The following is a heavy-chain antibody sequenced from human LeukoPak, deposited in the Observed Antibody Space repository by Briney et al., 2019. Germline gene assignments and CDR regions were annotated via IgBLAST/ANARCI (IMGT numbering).Heavy chain of an antibody. CDR3: ARGPRPEPQWLVLAY. CDR1: GFTFSSYG. CDR2: IWYDGSNK. D-gene: IGHD6-19*01. V-gene: IGHV3-33*01. Sequence: GGSLRLSCAASGFTFSSYGMHWVRQAPGKGLEWVAGIWYDGSNKYYADSVKGRFTISRDNSKNTLYLQMNSLRAEDTAVYYCARGPRPEPQWLVLAYWGQGTLVTVSS. J-gene: IGHJ4*02.